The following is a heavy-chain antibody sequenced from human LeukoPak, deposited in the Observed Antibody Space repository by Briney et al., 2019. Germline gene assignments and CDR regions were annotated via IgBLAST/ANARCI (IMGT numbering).Heavy chain of an antibody. J-gene: IGHJ6*02. CDR2: IHYSGRP. V-gene: IGHV4-59*11. CDR1: GGSISGHY. Sequence: SETLSLTCTVSGGSISGHYWTWIRQPPGKGLERIGQIHYSGRPDYNPSLESRVTISVDTSKNQLSLKVTSVTGADTAVYYCARFGVDYDMDVWGQGTSVTVSS. D-gene: IGHD3-16*01. CDR3: ARFGVDYDMDV.